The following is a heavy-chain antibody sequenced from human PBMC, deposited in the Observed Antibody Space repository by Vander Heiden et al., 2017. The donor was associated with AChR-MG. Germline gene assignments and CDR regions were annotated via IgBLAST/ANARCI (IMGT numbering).Heavy chain of an antibody. J-gene: IGHJ4*02. CDR1: GYTFTSYD. V-gene: IGHV1-46*01. Sequence: QVQLVQSGAEVKKPGASVKVSCKASGYTFTSYDMHGGRQAPGQGLEWMGIINPSGGSTSYAQKFQGRVTMTRDTSTSTVYMELSSLRSEDTAVYYCARDGSGYSGSRMPFDYWGQGTLVTVSS. CDR2: INPSGGST. D-gene: IGHD1-26*01. CDR3: ARDGSGYSGSRMPFDY.